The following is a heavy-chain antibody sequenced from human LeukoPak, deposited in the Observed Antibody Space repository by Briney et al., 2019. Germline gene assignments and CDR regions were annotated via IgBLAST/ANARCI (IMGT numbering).Heavy chain of an antibody. J-gene: IGHJ4*02. V-gene: IGHV3-21*01. D-gene: IGHD6-19*01. CDR2: ISSTGSYI. Sequence: GGSLRLSCAASGITFSSHTMNWVHQAPGKGLEWVSSISSTGSYIYYADSVKGRFTISRDNAKNSLYLQMNSLRAEDTAVYYCARVWYSSGWYYDYWGQGTLVTVSS. CDR3: ARVWYSSGWYYDY. CDR1: GITFSSHT.